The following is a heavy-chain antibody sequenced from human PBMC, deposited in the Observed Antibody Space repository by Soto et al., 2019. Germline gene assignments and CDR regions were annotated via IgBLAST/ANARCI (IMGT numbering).Heavy chain of an antibody. J-gene: IGHJ6*02. Sequence: QLVESGGGLVKPGGSLRLSCAASGISFSGYNMNWVRQAPGKGLEWVSSISSSGTYIHHADSVKGRFIIYRDNAKNSLYLQMDSLRAEDTAVYYCARDRPSRDSFYYGLDVWGQGTTVTVS. CDR2: ISSSGTYI. CDR3: ARDRPSRDSFYYGLDV. V-gene: IGHV3-21*06. D-gene: IGHD6-13*01. CDR1: GISFSGYN.